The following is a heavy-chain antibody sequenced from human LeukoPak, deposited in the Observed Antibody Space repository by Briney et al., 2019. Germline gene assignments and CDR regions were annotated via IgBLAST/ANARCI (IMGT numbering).Heavy chain of an antibody. Sequence: SGTLSLTCAVSGGSISSGDWWSWVRQPPGKGLEWIGEINPSGTTNYNPSLKSRVTVSVDKTKNQFSLNLKSVTAADTAVYYCARLTHNSYSEQAFDIWGQGTMVTVSS. CDR2: INPSGTT. CDR3: ARLTHNSYSEQAFDI. J-gene: IGHJ3*02. CDR1: GGSISSGDW. V-gene: IGHV4-4*02. D-gene: IGHD1-1*01.